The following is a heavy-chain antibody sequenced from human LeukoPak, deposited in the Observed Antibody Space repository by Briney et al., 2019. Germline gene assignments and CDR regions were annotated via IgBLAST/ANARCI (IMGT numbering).Heavy chain of an antibody. Sequence: GGSLRLSCAASGFTFSSYWMHWVRQAPGKGLVWVSRINSDGSSTNYADSVKGRFTISRDNAKNTLYLQMNSLRAEDTAVYYCARVYSGSYSPSSTPWFDPWGQGTLVTVSS. CDR3: ARVYSGSYSPSSTPWFDP. CDR2: INSDGSST. CDR1: GFTFSSYW. J-gene: IGHJ5*02. V-gene: IGHV3-74*01. D-gene: IGHD1-26*01.